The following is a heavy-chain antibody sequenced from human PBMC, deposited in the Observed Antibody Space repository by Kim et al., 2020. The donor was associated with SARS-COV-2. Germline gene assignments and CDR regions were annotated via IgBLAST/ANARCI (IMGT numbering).Heavy chain of an antibody. V-gene: IGHV4-4*07. Sequence: SETLSLTCTVSGGSISSYYWSWIRQPAGKGLEWIGRIYTSGSTNYNPSLKSRVTMSVDTSKNQFSLKLSSVTAADTAVYYCARDPPSIAAAGTFDYWGQGTLVTVSS. CDR1: GGSISSYY. CDR2: IYTSGST. J-gene: IGHJ4*02. D-gene: IGHD6-13*01. CDR3: ARDPPSIAAAGTFDY.